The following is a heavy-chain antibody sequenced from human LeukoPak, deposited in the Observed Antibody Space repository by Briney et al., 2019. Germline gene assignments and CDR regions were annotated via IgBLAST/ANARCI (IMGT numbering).Heavy chain of an antibody. CDR2: INPNSGGT. D-gene: IGHD6-13*01. J-gene: IGHJ5*02. Sequence: APVKVSCKASGYTFTGCYMHWVRQAPGQGLEWMGWINPNSGGTNYAQKFQGRVTMTRDTSISTAYMELSRLRSDDTAVYYCARGGYSSSWYLIDPWGQGTLVTVSS. CDR1: GYTFTGCY. V-gene: IGHV1-2*02. CDR3: ARGGYSSSWYLIDP.